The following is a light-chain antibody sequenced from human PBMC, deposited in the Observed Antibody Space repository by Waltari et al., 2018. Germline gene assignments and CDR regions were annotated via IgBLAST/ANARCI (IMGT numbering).Light chain of an antibody. CDR2: QDN. V-gene: IGLV3-1*01. CDR1: NLESKF. J-gene: IGLJ2*01. Sequence: SYDLTQPPALSVSPGETATITCSGENLESKFVYWYQQKAGQSPVLVVFQDNKRPSGIPERFSGSNSGSTATLIISGSQAIDEADYYCQAWDSGSYVVFGGGTKLTVL. CDR3: QAWDSGSYVV.